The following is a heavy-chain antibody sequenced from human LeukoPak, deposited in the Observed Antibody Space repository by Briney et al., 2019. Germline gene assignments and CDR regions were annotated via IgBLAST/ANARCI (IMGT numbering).Heavy chain of an antibody. Sequence: GESLKISCKGSAYIFSNSWIGWVRQMPGKGLEWMGIIYPPDSDTRYSPSFQGQVTLSADKSISTAYLQWSSLKASDTAIYYCARRNVYLSVDYWGQGTLVTVSS. D-gene: IGHD1-1*01. CDR1: AYIFSNSW. CDR2: IYPPDSDT. V-gene: IGHV5-51*01. CDR3: ARRNVYLSVDY. J-gene: IGHJ4*02.